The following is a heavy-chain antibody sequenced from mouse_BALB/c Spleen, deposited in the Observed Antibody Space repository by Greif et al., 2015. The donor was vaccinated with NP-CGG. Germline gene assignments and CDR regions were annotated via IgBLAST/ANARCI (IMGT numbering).Heavy chain of an antibody. Sequence: EVKLMESGAELVKPGASVKLSCTASGFNIKDTYMHWVKQRPEQGLEWIGRIDPANGNTKYDPKFQGKATITADTSSNTAYLQLSSLTSEDTAVYYCAREGYDYDVLFAYWGQGTLVTVSA. CDR1: GFNIKDTY. CDR2: IDPANGNT. CDR3: AREGYDYDVLFAY. J-gene: IGHJ3*01. V-gene: IGHV14-3*02. D-gene: IGHD2-4*01.